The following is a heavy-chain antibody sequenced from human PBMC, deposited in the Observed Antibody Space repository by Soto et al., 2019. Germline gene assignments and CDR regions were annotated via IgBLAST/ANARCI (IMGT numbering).Heavy chain of an antibody. CDR2: ISAYNGNT. V-gene: IGHV1-18*01. CDR3: ASDNEGGYISASHFDY. D-gene: IGHD5-18*01. Sequence: QVQLVQSGAEVKKPGASVKVSCKASGYTFTTFGISWVRQAPGQGLEWMGWISAYNGNTNYAQTVQGRVTMTTDTSTSTAYMELRSLRSDDTAVYYCASDNEGGYISASHFDYWGQGTLVNVSS. CDR1: GYTFTTFG. J-gene: IGHJ4*02.